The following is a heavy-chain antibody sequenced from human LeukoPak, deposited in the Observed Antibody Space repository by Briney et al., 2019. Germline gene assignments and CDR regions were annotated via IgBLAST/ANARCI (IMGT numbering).Heavy chain of an antibody. D-gene: IGHD3-22*01. V-gene: IGHV1-18*01. CDR1: GYTFTSYG. J-gene: IGHJ4*02. CDR2: ISAYNGNT. CDR3: ARDRVPYYYDSSGYDY. Sequence: ASVKVSCKASGYTFTSYGISWVRQAPGQGLGWMGWISAYNGNTNYAQKLQGRVTMTTDTSTSTAYMELRSLRSDDTAVYYCARDRVPYYYDSSGYDYWGQGTLVTVSS.